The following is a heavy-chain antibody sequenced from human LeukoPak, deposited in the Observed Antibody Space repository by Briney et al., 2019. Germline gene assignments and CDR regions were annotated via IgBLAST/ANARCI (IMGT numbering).Heavy chain of an antibody. CDR3: ARDFRLAARPYYYYYMDV. J-gene: IGHJ6*03. V-gene: IGHV4-59*12. CDR1: GGSISSYY. D-gene: IGHD6-6*01. Sequence: SETLSLTCTVSGGSISSYYWSWIRQPPGKGLEWIGYIYYSGSTNYNPSLKSRVTMSVDTSKNQFSLKLSSVTAADTAVYYCARDFRLAARPYYYYYMDVWGKGTTVTVSS. CDR2: IYYSGST.